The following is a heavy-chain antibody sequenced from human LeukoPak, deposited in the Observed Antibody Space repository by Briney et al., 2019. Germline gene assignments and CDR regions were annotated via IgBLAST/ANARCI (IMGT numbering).Heavy chain of an antibody. CDR1: GFTFSDSA. D-gene: IGHD4-11*01. Sequence: GASVKVSCKASGFTFSDSAMQWVRQARGQRLEWIGWIVIGSGKTNYAQEFQERVTITRDTPIGTAYMELSALTYEDTAVYYCAADTLQDLGWGQGTLVTVSS. V-gene: IGHV1-58*02. J-gene: IGHJ4*02. CDR2: IVIGSGKT. CDR3: AADTLQDLG.